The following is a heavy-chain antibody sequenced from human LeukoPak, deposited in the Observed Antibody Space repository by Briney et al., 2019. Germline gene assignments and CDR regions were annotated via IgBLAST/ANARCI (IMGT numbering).Heavy chain of an antibody. J-gene: IGHJ4*02. V-gene: IGHV1-69*13. CDR1: GGTFSSYA. CDR3: AREYDSSGYYYKYYFDY. Sequence: GASVKVSCKASGGTFSSYAISWVRQAPGQGLEWMGGIIPIFGTANYAQKFQGRVTITADESTSTAYMELSSLRSEDTAVYYCAREYDSSGYYYKYYFDYWGQGTLVTVSS. CDR2: IIPIFGTA. D-gene: IGHD3-22*01.